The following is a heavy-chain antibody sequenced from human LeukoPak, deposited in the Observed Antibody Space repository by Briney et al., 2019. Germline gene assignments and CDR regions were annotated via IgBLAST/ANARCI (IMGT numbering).Heavy chain of an antibody. J-gene: IGHJ4*02. CDR1: GFTFSSYS. Sequence: GGSLRLSCAASGFTFSSYSMNWVRQAPGKGLEWVSSISGSSSYIYYADSVKGRFTISRDNAKNSLYLQMNSLRAEDTAVYYCARGYSSSSGVDYWGQGTLVTVSS. D-gene: IGHD6-6*01. V-gene: IGHV3-21*01. CDR3: ARGYSSSSGVDY. CDR2: ISGSSSYI.